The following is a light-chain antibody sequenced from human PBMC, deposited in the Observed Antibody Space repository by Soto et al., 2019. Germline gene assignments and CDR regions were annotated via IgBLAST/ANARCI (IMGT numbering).Light chain of an antibody. CDR2: SAS. CDR3: QLYGKSRGYT. V-gene: IGKV3-20*01. CDR1: QPVDGTY. Sequence: VLTQSPGTLSLSPGERATLSCKASQPVDGTYLAWYQQKPGQAPTILIYSASTRASGTPDRFSGSGSGADFTLPISRLEPEDFAVYYCQLYGKSRGYTFGQGTKLQI. J-gene: IGKJ2*01.